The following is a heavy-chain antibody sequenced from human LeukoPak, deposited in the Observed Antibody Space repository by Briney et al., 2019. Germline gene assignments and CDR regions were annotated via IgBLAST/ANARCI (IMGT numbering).Heavy chain of an antibody. CDR3: ARQGSDNYFDS. V-gene: IGHV4-4*07. CDR2: VSQWNT. CDR1: NDYISDYY. Sequence: SETLSLTCVLSNDYISDYYWSWIRQPAGKGLEWIGRVSQWNTNYNPSLMGRGCLSVQPAKNQFSLKLNSATAADTAVHHCARQGSDNYFDSWGLGILVTVSS. D-gene: IGHD2-21*01. J-gene: IGHJ4*02.